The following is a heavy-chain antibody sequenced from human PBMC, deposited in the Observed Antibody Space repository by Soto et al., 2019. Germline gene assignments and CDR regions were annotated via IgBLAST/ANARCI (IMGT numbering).Heavy chain of an antibody. V-gene: IGHV1-69*01. D-gene: IGHD4-4*01. J-gene: IGHJ6*02. CDR3: ARVNSNNFRLGYCYGMDV. CDR1: GGTFSSDA. Sequence: QVQLVQSGAEVKKPGSSVKVSCKASGGTFSSDAISWVRQAPGQGLEWMGGIIPIFGTANYAQKFQGRVTITADESTRTAYMELSSLRSEDTAVYYWARVNSNNFRLGYCYGMDVGGQGTTVTVSS. CDR2: IIPIFGTA.